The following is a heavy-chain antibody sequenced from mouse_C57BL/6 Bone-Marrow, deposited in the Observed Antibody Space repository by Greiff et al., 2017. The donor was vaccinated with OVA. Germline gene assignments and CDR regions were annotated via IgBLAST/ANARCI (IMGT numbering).Heavy chain of an antibody. CDR2: ISDGGSYT. V-gene: IGHV5-4*01. CDR3: ARDAGFPLVDYYAIDY. CDR1: GFTFSSYA. J-gene: IGHJ4*01. Sequence: EVQVVESGGGLVKPGGSLKLSCAASGFTFSSYAMSWVRQTPEKRLEWVATISDGGSYTYYTDNVKGRFTISRDNATNTLYLQMSHLTSEDTAMXYSARDAGFPLVDYYAIDYWGQGTSVTVSS.